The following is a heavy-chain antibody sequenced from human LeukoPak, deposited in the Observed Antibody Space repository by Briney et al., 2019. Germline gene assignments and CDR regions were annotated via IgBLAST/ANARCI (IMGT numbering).Heavy chain of an antibody. CDR3: AKDLVTFGGVIVMTGVDY. Sequence: GGSLRLSCAASGFTFSSYGMSWVRQAPGKGLEWVSAISGSGGSTYYADSVKGRFTISRDNSKNTLYLQMNSLRAEDTAVYYCAKDLVTFGGVIVMTGVDYWGQGTLVTVSS. J-gene: IGHJ4*02. CDR1: GFTFSSYG. V-gene: IGHV3-23*01. D-gene: IGHD3-16*02. CDR2: ISGSGGST.